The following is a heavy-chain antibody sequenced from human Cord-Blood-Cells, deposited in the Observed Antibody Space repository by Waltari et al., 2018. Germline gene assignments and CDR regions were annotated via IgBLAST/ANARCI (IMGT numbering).Heavy chain of an antibody. CDR2: MNPNSGNT. D-gene: IGHD6-19*01. CDR3: ARPGIAVAGDAFDI. Sequence: QVQLVQSGAEVKKPGASVKVSCKASGYTFTSYDLNWVRQATGQGLEWMGWMNPNSGNTGYAQKFQGRVTMTRNTSISTAYMELSSLRSEDTAVYYCARPGIAVAGDAFDIWGQGTMVTVSS. CDR1: GYTFTSYD. V-gene: IGHV1-8*01. J-gene: IGHJ3*02.